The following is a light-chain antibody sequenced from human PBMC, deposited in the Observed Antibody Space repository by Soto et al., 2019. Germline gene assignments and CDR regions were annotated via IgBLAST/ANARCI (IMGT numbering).Light chain of an antibody. Sequence: DIQVTQSPSSLSASAGDRVTITCRASQSISNHLTCYQQNPGKAPKLLIYAASSLQSGVTSRFSGSGSGTDFALTITSLQPEDFATYYCQQSYIMSEGYTFGQGTKLAIK. CDR1: QSISNH. V-gene: IGKV1-39*01. J-gene: IGKJ2*01. CDR3: QQSYIMSEGYT. CDR2: AAS.